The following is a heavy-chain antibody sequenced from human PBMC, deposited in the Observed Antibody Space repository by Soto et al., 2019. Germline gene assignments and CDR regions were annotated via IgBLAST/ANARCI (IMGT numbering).Heavy chain of an antibody. J-gene: IGHJ5*02. CDR2: ISGSGGST. V-gene: IGHV3-23*01. D-gene: IGHD4-17*01. CDR3: AKEFEVSAYGDYAFDP. CDR1: GFTFSSYA. Sequence: GGSLRLSCAASGFTFSSYAMSWVRQAPGKGLEWVSAISGSGGSTYYADSVKGRFTISRDNSKNTLYLQMNSLRAEDTAVYYCAKEFEVSAYGDYAFDPWGQGTLVTVSS.